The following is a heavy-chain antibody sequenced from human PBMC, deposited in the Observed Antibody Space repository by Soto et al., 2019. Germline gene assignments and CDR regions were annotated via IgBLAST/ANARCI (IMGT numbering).Heavy chain of an antibody. J-gene: IGHJ4*02. D-gene: IGHD3-10*01. V-gene: IGHV3-23*01. CDR3: AKVVLGFGELLSTHFDY. CDR1: GFTFSSYA. Sequence: EVQLLESGGGLVQPGGSLRLSCAASGFTFSSYAMSWVRQAPGKGLEWVSAISGSGGSTYYADSVKGRFTISRDNSKNTLYLQMNSLRAEDTAVYYCAKVVLGFGELLSTHFDYWGQGTLVTVSS. CDR2: ISGSGGST.